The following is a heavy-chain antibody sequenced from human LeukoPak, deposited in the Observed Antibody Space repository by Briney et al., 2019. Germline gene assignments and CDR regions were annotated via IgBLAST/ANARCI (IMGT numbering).Heavy chain of an antibody. D-gene: IGHD2-8*01. V-gene: IGHV4-59*01. Sequence: SETLSLTCTVSGGSISSYYWSWIQQPPGKGLEWIGYIHHTGITNYNPSLKSRVTISVDTAKNQFSLKLSSVTAADTAIYYCARYFCPNGLCSHFDYWGQGTLVTVSS. CDR2: IHHTGIT. CDR1: GGSISSYY. J-gene: IGHJ4*02. CDR3: ARYFCPNGLCSHFDY.